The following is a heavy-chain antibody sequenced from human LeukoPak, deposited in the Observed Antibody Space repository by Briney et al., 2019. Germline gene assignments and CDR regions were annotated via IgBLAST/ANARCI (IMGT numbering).Heavy chain of an antibody. D-gene: IGHD4-11*01. CDR3: ARVWSDYSFDY. V-gene: IGHV4-34*01. CDR2: INHSGST. Sequence: GSLRLSCAASGFTFSSYSMNWVRQPPGKGLEWIGEINHSGSTNYNPSLKSRVTISVDTSKNQFSLKLSSVTAADTAVYYCARVWSDYSFDYWGQGTLVTVSS. J-gene: IGHJ4*02. CDR1: GFTFSSYS.